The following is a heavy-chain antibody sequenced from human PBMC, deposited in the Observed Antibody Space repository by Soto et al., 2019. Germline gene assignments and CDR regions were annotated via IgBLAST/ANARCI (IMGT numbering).Heavy chain of an antibody. CDR3: ARHRGYYDILTGYYTELNFDY. Sequence: SETLSLTCTVSGGSISSSSYYWGWIRQPPGKGLEWIGSIYYSGTTYYNPSLKSRVTISVDTSKNQFSLKLSSVTAADTAVYYCARHRGYYDILTGYYTELNFDYWGQGTLVSVSS. D-gene: IGHD3-9*01. CDR1: GGSISSSSYY. V-gene: IGHV4-39*01. J-gene: IGHJ4*02. CDR2: IYYSGTT.